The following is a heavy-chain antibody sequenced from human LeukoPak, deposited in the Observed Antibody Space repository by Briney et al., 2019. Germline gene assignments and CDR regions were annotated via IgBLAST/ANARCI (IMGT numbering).Heavy chain of an antibody. J-gene: IGHJ3*02. CDR2: ISHSGST. D-gene: IGHD6-13*01. V-gene: IGHV4-59*01. CDR3: ARDGYSNSDAFDI. CDR1: GGSIINYY. Sequence: PSETLSLTCPVSGGSIINYYWNWIRQPPGKGLEWIGYISHSGSTKYNPSLKSRVTISVDTSKNQFSLKLSSVTAADTAVYFCARDGYSNSDAFDIWGPGTMVTVSS.